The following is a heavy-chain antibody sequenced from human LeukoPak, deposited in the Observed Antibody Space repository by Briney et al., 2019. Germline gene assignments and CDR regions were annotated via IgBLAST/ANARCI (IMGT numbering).Heavy chain of an antibody. CDR3: ARGLYGSSPFDY. J-gene: IGHJ4*02. D-gene: IGHD6-6*01. CDR2: IYYSGST. V-gene: IGHV4-31*03. Sequence: SETLSLTCTVSGGSISSGGYSWSWIRQHPGKGLEWIGYIYYSGSTYYNPSLKSRVTISVDTSKNQFSLKLSSVTAADTAVYYCARGLYGSSPFDYWGQGTLVTVSS. CDR1: GGSISSGGYS.